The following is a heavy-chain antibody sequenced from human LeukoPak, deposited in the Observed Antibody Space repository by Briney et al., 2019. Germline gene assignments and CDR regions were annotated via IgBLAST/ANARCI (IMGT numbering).Heavy chain of an antibody. CDR3: AREIAGDRPFDS. J-gene: IGHJ4*02. V-gene: IGHV3-23*01. CDR1: GFTFSSYA. D-gene: IGHD2-21*01. CDR2: ISGSGGST. Sequence: GGSLRLSCAASGFTFSSYAMSWVRQAPGKGLEWVSAISGSGGSTNYADSVKGRFTISRDNAKSALYLQMNSLRADDTAVYYCAREIAGDRPFDSWGQGTLVTVSS.